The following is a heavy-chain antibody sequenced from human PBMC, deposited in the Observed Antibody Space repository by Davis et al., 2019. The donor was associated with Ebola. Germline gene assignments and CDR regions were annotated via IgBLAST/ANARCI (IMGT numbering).Heavy chain of an antibody. CDR3: AKERHIVVVPAAILVDY. D-gene: IGHD2-2*02. V-gene: IGHV3-23*01. J-gene: IGHJ4*02. CDR2: ISGSGGST. CDR1: GFTFDDYA. Sequence: GGSLRLSCAASGFTFDDYAMHWVRQAPGKGLEWVSAISGSGGSTYYADSVKGRFTISRDNSKNTLYLQMNSLRAEDTAVYYCAKERHIVVVPAAILVDYWGQGTLVTVSS.